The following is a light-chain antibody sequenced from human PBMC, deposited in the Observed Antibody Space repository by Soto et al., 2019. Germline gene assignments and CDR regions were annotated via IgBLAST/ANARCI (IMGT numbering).Light chain of an antibody. Sequence: SYELTQPPSVTVSPGQTASITCSGDKLGDKYACWYQQKPGQSPVLVIYQDSKWPSGIPERFSGSNSANTATLTISGTQAMDEADYYCQAWDSSIVVFGGGTNLTVL. J-gene: IGLJ2*01. CDR2: QDS. CDR1: KLGDKY. CDR3: QAWDSSIVV. V-gene: IGLV3-1*01.